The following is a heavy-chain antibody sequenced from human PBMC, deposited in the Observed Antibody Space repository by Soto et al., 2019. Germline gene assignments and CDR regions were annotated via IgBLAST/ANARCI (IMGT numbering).Heavy chain of an antibody. J-gene: IGHJ1*01. CDR3: ARRLNGYFQH. CDR1: GGSISSSSYY. Sequence: QLQLQESGPGLVKPSETLSLTCTVSGGSISSSSYYWGWIRQPPGKGLEWIGSNYYSESTYYNPSLKSRVTISVDTSKNQFYLKLSSVTAADTAVYYCARRLNGYFQHWGQGPLVTVSS. V-gene: IGHV4-39*01. CDR2: NYYSEST.